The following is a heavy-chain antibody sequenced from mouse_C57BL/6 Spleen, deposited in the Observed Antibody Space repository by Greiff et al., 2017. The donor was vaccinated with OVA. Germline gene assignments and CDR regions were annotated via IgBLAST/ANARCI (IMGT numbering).Heavy chain of an antibody. Sequence: QVQLQQPGAELVKPGASVKLSCKASGYTFTSYWMQWVKQRPGQGLEWIGEIDPSDSYTNYNQKFKGKATLTVDTSSSTAYMQLSRLTSEDSAVYYCARKANSWFAYWGQGTLVTVSA. CDR2: IDPSDSYT. CDR1: GYTFTSYW. CDR3: ARKANSWFAY. J-gene: IGHJ3*01. D-gene: IGHD4-1*01. V-gene: IGHV1-50*01.